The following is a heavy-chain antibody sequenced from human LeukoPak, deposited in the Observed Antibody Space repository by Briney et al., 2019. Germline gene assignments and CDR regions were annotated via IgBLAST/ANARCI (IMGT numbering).Heavy chain of an antibody. J-gene: IGHJ4*02. CDR1: GFTFSSYW. CDR3: ARVGYCSSTSCSEFDY. V-gene: IGHV3-7*01. Sequence: GGSLRLSCAASGFTFSSYWMSWVRQAPGKGLEWVANIKQDGSEKYYVDSVKGRFTISRDNAKNSLYLQMNSLKAEDTAVNYCARVGYCSSTSCSEFDYWGQGTLVTVSS. CDR2: IKQDGSEK. D-gene: IGHD2-2*01.